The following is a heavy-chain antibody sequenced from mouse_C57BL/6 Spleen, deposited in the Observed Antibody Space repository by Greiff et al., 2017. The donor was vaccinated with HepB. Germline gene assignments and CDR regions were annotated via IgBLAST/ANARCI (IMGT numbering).Heavy chain of an antibody. V-gene: IGHV1-64*01. Sequence: QVQLQHPGAELVKPGASVKLSCKASGYTFTSYWMHWVKQRPGQGLEWIGMIHPNSGSTNYNEKFKSKATLTVDKSSSTAYMQLSSLTSEDSAVYYCARHYYGSSYDFDYWGQGTTLTVSS. J-gene: IGHJ2*01. CDR1: GYTFTSYW. D-gene: IGHD1-1*01. CDR3: ARHYYGSSYDFDY. CDR2: IHPNSGST.